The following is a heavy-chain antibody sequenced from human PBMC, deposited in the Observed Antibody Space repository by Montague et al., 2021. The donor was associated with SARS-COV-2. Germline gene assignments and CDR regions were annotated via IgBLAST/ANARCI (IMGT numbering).Heavy chain of an antibody. J-gene: IGHJ6*02. CDR3: ATEVVVGHYYYYYGMDV. Sequence: SETLSLTCAVYGGSFSGYYWSWIRQPPGKGLEWIGSIYYSGSTYYNPSLKSRVTISVDTSKNQFSLKLSSVTAADTAVYYCATEVVVGHYYYYYGMDVWGQGTTVTVSS. CDR2: IYYSGST. V-gene: IGHV4-34*01. CDR1: GGSFSGYY. D-gene: IGHD2-15*01.